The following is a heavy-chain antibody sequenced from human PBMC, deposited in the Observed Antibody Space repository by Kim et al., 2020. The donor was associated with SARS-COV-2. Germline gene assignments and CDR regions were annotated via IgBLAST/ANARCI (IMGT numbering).Heavy chain of an antibody. J-gene: IGHJ4*02. Sequence: GGSLRLCCAASGFTFSSYAMHWVRQAPGKGLEWVAVISYDGSNKYYADSVKGRFTISRDNSKNTLYLQMNSLRAYDTAVYYCARGRSGSYKGPVDYWGQGTLVTVSS. V-gene: IGHV3-30*04. D-gene: IGHD3-10*01. CDR2: ISYDGSNK. CDR1: GFTFSSYA. CDR3: ARGRSGSYKGPVDY.